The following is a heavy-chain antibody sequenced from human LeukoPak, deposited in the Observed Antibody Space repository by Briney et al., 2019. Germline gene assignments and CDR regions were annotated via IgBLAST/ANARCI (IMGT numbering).Heavy chain of an antibody. J-gene: IGHJ6*02. CDR1: GGSISSGGYY. CDR2: IYYSGST. Sequence: SQTLSLTCTVSGGSISSGGYYWSWIRQHPGKGLEWIGYIYYSGSTYYNPSLKSRVTISVDTSKNQFSLKLSSVTAADTAVYYCARDYYDSIYGMDVWGQGTTVTVSS. V-gene: IGHV4-31*03. D-gene: IGHD3-22*01. CDR3: ARDYYDSIYGMDV.